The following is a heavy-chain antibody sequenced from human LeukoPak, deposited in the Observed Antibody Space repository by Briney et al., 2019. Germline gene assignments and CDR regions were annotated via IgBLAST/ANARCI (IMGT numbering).Heavy chain of an antibody. D-gene: IGHD2-21*02. CDR3: VKEFVSYCGGDCYWLDY. CDR2: ISYDGSNK. J-gene: IGHJ4*02. CDR1: GFTFITYG. V-gene: IGHV3-30*18. Sequence: PGGSLRLSCAASGFTFITYGMHWVRQAPGKGLEWVAVISYDGSNKYYGDSVKGRFTISRDDSKNTLYLQMNSLRAEDTAVYYCVKEFVSYCGGDCYWLDYWGQGTLVTVSS.